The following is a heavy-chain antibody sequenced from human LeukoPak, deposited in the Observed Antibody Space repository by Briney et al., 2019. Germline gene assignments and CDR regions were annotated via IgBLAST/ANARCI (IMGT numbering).Heavy chain of an antibody. J-gene: IGHJ6*02. CDR2: IDPSDSYT. D-gene: IGHD1-1*01. CDR1: GYSFTSYW. Sequence: GESLKISCQGSGYSFTSYWISWVRQMPGKGLEWMGRIDPSDSYTNYSPSFQGHVTISADKSISTAYLQWSSLKASDTAMYYCARLTQNWNYYYYYGMDVWGQGTTVTVSS. CDR3: ARLTQNWNYYYYYGMDV. V-gene: IGHV5-10-1*01.